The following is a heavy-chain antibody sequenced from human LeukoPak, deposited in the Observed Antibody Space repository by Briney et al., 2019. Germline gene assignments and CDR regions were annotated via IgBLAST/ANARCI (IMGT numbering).Heavy chain of an antibody. CDR3: ARDNNYDYYMDV. CDR2: IYYSGST. CDR1: GGSLSSYY. V-gene: IGHV4-59*01. J-gene: IGHJ6*03. Sequence: SETLSLICTVSGGSLSSYYWSWMRQPPGKGREWIGYIYYSGSTNYNPSLESRVTISVDTSKNQFSLKLSSVTAADTAVYYCARDNNYDYYMDVWGKGTTVTVSS.